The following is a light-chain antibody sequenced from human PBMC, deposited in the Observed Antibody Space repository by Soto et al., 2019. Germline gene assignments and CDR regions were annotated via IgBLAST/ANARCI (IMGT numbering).Light chain of an antibody. V-gene: IGLV1-40*01. CDR2: GNS. Sequence: QSVLTQPPSVSGSPGQSGSISCTWMSSNIGAGYDVHWYQQLPGTAPKLLIHGNSNRPSGVPDRFSGSKSGTSASLAITGVQAEDEADYYCQSYDTSLSGYVFGTGTKVTVL. CDR3: QSYDTSLSGYV. CDR1: SSNIGAGYD. J-gene: IGLJ1*01.